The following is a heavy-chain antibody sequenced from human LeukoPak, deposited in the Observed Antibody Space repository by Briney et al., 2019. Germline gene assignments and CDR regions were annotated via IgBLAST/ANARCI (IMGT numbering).Heavy chain of an antibody. V-gene: IGHV3-23*01. D-gene: IGHD3-16*01. CDR3: AKAALRATPLPFDY. Sequence: GGTLRLSCAASGFTFSSYAMSWVRQAPRNGLELVSAISGSGGSTYYADSAKGRFTISRDNSKNTLYLQMISLRAEDTAVYYCAKAALRATPLPFDYWGQGTLVTVSS. CDR2: ISGSGGST. CDR1: GFTFSSYA. J-gene: IGHJ4*02.